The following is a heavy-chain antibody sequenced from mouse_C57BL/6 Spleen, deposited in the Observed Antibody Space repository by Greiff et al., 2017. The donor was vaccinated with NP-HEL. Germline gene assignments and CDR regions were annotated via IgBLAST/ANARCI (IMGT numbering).Heavy chain of an antibody. V-gene: IGHV1-61*01. J-gene: IGHJ3*01. CDR1: GYTFTSYW. D-gene: IGHD2-5*01. CDR3: ARSVYYSNPFAY. Sequence: VKLQQPGAELVRPGSSVKLSCKASGYTFTSYWMDWVKQRPGQGLEWIGNIYPSDSETHYNQKFKDKATLTVDKSSSTAYMQLSSLTSEDSAVYYCARSVYYSNPFAYWGQGTLVTVSA. CDR2: IYPSDSET.